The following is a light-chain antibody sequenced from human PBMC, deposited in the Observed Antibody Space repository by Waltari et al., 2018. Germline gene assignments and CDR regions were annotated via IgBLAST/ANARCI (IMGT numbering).Light chain of an antibody. J-gene: IGLJ2*01. CDR2: DAS. Sequence: SYVLTQPPSVSVAPGQTARITCGGTNLGSKSVHWYQQKPGQAPVLVVYDASDRPSGIPERFSGSNSGNTATLTISRVEAGDEADYYCQVWDSSSDPLVVFGGGTKLTVL. CDR3: QVWDSSSDPLVV. V-gene: IGLV3-21*02. CDR1: NLGSKS.